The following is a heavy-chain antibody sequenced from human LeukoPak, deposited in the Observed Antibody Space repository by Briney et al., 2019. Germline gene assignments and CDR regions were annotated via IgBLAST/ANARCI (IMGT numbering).Heavy chain of an antibody. Sequence: PGGSLRLSRAASGFTFSDYGIHWVRQSPGKGLEWVTFIRYDGKEEYYAESVKGRFSVSKDNFRNTAFLQLNSLRVEDTAVYFCVKDLRDSSSFYSHLDWGQGTLVTVSS. CDR1: GFTFSDYG. CDR3: VKDLRDSSSFYSHLD. V-gene: IGHV3-30*02. CDR2: IRYDGKEE. D-gene: IGHD6-13*01. J-gene: IGHJ4*02.